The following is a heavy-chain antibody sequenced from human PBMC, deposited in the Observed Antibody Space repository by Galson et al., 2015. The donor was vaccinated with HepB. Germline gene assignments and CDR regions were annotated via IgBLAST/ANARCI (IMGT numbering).Heavy chain of an antibody. CDR3: ARGSVPAAIYGWFDP. CDR1: GGTFSSYA. D-gene: IGHD2-2*01. Sequence: SVKVSCKASGGTFSSYAISWVRQAPGQGLEWMGGIIPIFGTANYAQKFQGRVTITADKSTSTAYMELSSLRSEDTAVYYCARGSVPAAIYGWFDPWGQGTLVTVSS. V-gene: IGHV1-69*06. CDR2: IIPIFGTA. J-gene: IGHJ5*02.